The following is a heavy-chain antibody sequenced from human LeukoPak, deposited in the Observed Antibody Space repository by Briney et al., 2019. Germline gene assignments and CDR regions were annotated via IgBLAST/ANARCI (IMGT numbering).Heavy chain of an antibody. D-gene: IGHD3-3*01. CDR3: AEVNGSGYDDYGMDV. J-gene: IGHJ6*02. V-gene: IGHV3-43*01. CDR2: ISWDGGST. Sequence: LPGGSLRLSCAASGFTFDDYTMHWVRQAPGKGLEWVSLISWDGGSTYYADSVKGRLTISRDNSKNSLYLQMNSLRTEDTALYYCAEVNGSGYDDYGMDVWGQGTTVTVSS. CDR1: GFTFDDYT.